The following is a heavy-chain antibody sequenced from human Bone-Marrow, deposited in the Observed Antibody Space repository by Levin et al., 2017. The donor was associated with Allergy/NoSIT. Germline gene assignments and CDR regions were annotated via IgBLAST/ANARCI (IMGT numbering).Heavy chain of an antibody. D-gene: IGHD7-27*01. CDR1: GFTFSSYG. CDR2: IWYDGSNK. J-gene: IGHJ6*02. Sequence: GESLKISCAASGFTFSSYGMHWVRQAPGKGLEWVAVIWYDGSNKYYADSVKGRFTISRDNSKNTLYLQMNSLRAEDTAVYYCARDLGIGYYGMDVWGQGTTVTVSS. V-gene: IGHV3-33*01. CDR3: ARDLGIGYYGMDV.